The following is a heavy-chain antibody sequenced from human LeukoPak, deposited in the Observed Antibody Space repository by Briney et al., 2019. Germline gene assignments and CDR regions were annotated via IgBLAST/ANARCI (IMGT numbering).Heavy chain of an antibody. CDR1: GGSISSGGYY. V-gene: IGHV4-31*03. CDR3: ARDREVDYYYYMDV. D-gene: IGHD1-26*01. J-gene: IGHJ6*03. Sequence: SETLSLTCTVSGGSISSGGYYWSWIRQHPGKGLEWIGYIYYSGSTYYNPSLKSRVTISVDTSKNQFSLKLSSVTAADTAVSYCARDREVDYYYYMDVWGKGTTVTVSS. CDR2: IYYSGST.